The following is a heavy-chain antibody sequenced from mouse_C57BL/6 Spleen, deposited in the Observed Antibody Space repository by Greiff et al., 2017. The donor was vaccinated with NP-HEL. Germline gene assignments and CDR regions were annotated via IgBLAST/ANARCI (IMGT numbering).Heavy chain of an antibody. CDR3: ARGDSSFAY. Sequence: VQLQQSGPELVKPGASVKISCKASGYAFSSSWMNWVKQRPGKGLEWIGRIYPGDGATNYNGKVKGKATLTADKSSSTAYMQLSSLTSEDSAVYFCARGDSSFAYWGQGTLVTVSA. J-gene: IGHJ3*01. CDR1: GYAFSSSW. CDR2: IYPGDGAT. V-gene: IGHV1-82*01.